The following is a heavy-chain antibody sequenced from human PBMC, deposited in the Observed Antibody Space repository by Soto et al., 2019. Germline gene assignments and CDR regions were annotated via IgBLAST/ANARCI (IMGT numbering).Heavy chain of an antibody. D-gene: IGHD6-13*01. CDR3: ARDIIESGYSSSYHPRDPWFDP. J-gene: IGHJ5*02. CDR2: IWYDGSNK. V-gene: IGHV3-33*01. Sequence: QVQLVESGGGVVQPGRSLRLSCAASGFTFSSYGMHWVRQAPGKGLEWVAVIWYDGSNKYYADSVKGRFTISRDNSKNTLYLQMNSLRAEDTAVYYCARDIIESGYSSSYHPRDPWFDPWGQGTLVTVSS. CDR1: GFTFSSYG.